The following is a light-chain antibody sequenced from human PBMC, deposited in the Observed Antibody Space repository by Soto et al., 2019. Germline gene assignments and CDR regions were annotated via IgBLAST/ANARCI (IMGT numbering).Light chain of an antibody. CDR2: AAS. Sequence: AIRMTPSPSSLSASTGDRVTITCRASQGISSYLAWYQQKPGKAPKLLIYAASTLQSGVPSRFSGSGSGTDFTLTISSLQPEDFATYYCQQSYSTPTFGQGTRLEIK. CDR1: QGISSY. J-gene: IGKJ5*01. V-gene: IGKV1-8*01. CDR3: QQSYSTPT.